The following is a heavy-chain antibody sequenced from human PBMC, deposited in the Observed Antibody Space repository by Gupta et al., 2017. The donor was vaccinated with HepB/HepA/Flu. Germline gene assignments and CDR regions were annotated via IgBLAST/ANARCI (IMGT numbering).Heavy chain of an antibody. CDR2: IRISGDT. CDR3: AKEPTGARWLQFGQ. J-gene: IGHJ4*02. V-gene: IGHV3-23*01. CDR1: GFTFSTYA. Sequence: EVQLLESGGGLIQPGGSLRLSCAASGFTFSTYAMSWVRQAPGKGLEWVSTIRISGDTYYADSVKGRFTISRDNSKNTLYLQMTSLRAEDTAIYYCAKEPTGARWLQFGQWGQGTLVTIAS. D-gene: IGHD5-24*01.